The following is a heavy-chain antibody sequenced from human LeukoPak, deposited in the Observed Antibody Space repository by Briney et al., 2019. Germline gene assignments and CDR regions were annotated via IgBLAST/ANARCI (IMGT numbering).Heavy chain of an antibody. V-gene: IGHV3-23*01. CDR1: GFTFSSHA. CDR3: ARDQRGNLDY. Sequence: GGSLRLSCGASGFTFSSHAMTWVRQAPGKGLEWVSAISISGDTTYYADSVKGRFTISRDNSKNTLYLQMNSLRAEDTAVYYCARDQRGNLDYWGQGTLVTVSS. J-gene: IGHJ4*02. D-gene: IGHD1-14*01. CDR2: ISISGDTT.